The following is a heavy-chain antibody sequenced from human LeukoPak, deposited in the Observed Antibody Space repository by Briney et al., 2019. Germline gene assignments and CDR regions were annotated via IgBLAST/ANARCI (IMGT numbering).Heavy chain of an antibody. CDR2: ISVSGGST. J-gene: IGHJ4*02. CDR1: GFTYSCYA. CDR3: AKERSRGGDCLDY. V-gene: IGHV3-23*01. Sequence: PGGSLRLSCAASGFTYSCYAMSWVRQAPGKGLEWVSAISVSGGSTYYADSVKGRFTISRDNSKNTLYLQMNSLRAEETAVYYCAKERSRGGDCLDYWGQGTLVTVSS. D-gene: IGHD2-21*02.